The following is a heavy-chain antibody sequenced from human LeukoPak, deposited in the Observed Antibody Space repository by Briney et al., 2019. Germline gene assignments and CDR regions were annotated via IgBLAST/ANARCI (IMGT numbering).Heavy chain of an antibody. Sequence: ASVTVSCKASGYTFTGYYMHWVRQAPGQGLEWMGWINPNSGGTNYAQKFQGRVTMTRDTSISTAYMELSRLRSDDTAVYYCARDQEAGVVPAAISWFDPWGQGTLVTVSS. CDR1: GYTFTGYY. D-gene: IGHD2-2*01. CDR3: ARDQEAGVVPAAISWFDP. CDR2: INPNSGGT. V-gene: IGHV1-2*02. J-gene: IGHJ5*02.